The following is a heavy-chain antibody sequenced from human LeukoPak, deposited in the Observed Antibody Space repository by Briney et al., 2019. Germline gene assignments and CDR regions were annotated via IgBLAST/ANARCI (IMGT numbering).Heavy chain of an antibody. V-gene: IGHV3-74*01. CDR2: INSDESST. CDR3: TRVFVGDEYSSSGY. Sequence: GGSLRLSCAASGFTFSRYYMHWVRQAPGKGPVWVSRINSDESSTTYADSVKGRFTISRDNAKNTLYLQMNSLKVEDTAVYYCTRVFVGDEYSSSGYWGQGTLVTVSS. D-gene: IGHD6-13*01. J-gene: IGHJ4*02. CDR1: GFTFSRYY.